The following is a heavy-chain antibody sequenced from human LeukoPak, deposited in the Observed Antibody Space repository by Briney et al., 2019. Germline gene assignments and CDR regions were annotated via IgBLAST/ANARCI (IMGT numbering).Heavy chain of an antibody. CDR1: GFTFSSYG. D-gene: IGHD3-9*01. CDR3: AKGVGRYFDWLFLLDY. Sequence: GGSLRLSCAASGFTFSSYGMHWVRQAPGKGLEWVAVISYDGSNKYYADSVKGRFTISRDNSKNTLYLQMNSLRAEDTAVYYCAKGVGRYFDWLFLLDYWGQGTLVTVSS. J-gene: IGHJ4*02. CDR2: ISYDGSNK. V-gene: IGHV3-30*18.